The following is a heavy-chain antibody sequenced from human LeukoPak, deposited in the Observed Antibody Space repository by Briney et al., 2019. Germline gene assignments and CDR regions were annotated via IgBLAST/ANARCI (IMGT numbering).Heavy chain of an antibody. D-gene: IGHD1-1*01. CDR3: AKRVQLERAYYFDY. V-gene: IGHV3-23*01. CDR1: GFTFSKFA. CDR2: ISGSGGST. Sequence: GGSLRLSCAASGFTFSKFAMSWVRQAPGKGLEWVAAISGSGGSTYYADSVKGRFTISRDNSKNTLYLQMNSLRAEDTAIYYCAKRVQLERAYYFDYWGQGNLVTVSS. J-gene: IGHJ4*02.